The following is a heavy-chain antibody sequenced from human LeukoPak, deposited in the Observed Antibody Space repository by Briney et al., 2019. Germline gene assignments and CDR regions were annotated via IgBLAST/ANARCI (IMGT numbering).Heavy chain of an antibody. D-gene: IGHD6-13*01. CDR3: ARVYYSSSYDYWYFDL. J-gene: IGHJ2*01. CDR1: GGSFSDYY. V-gene: IGHV4-59*10. Sequence: SETLSLTCAVYGGSFSDYYWSWIRQPAGKGLEWIGRIYTSGSTNYNPSLKSRVTISVDTSKNQFSLKLSSVTAADTAVYYCARVYYSSSYDYWYFDLWGRGTLVTVSS. CDR2: IYTSGST.